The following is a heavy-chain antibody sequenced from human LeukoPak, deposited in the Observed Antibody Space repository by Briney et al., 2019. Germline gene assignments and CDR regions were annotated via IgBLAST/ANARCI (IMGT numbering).Heavy chain of an antibody. CDR2: MSYDGRKE. CDR3: AREPHGWGDYYNTYYFYGMDV. D-gene: IGHD3-10*01. CDR1: GFTFSRYG. V-gene: IGHV3-30*03. Sequence: GRSLRLSCAASGFTFSRYGMYWVRQAPGKGLEWLAVMSYDGRKEYYAESVRGRFIISRDNSENTLYLQMNSLRAEDTAVYYCAREPHGWGDYYNTYYFYGMDVWGQGTTVTVSS. J-gene: IGHJ6*02.